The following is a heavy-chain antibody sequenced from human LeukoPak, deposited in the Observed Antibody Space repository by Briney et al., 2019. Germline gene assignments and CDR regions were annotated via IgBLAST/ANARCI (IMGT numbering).Heavy chain of an antibody. CDR1: GYTFTSYG. J-gene: IGHJ4*02. CDR2: INTDTGNP. CDR3: ARVLAMVRGAPFDY. D-gene: IGHD3-10*01. V-gene: IGHV7-4-1*02. Sequence: ASVKVSCKASGYTFTSYGMNWVRQAPGQGLEWMGWINTDTGNPTYAQGFTGRFVFSLDTSVSTAYLQISSLKAEDTAVYYCARVLAMVRGAPFDYWGQGALVTVSS.